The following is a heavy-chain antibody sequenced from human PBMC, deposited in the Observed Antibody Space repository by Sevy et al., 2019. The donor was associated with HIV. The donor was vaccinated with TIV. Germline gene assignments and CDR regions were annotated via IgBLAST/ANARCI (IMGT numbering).Heavy chain of an antibody. J-gene: IGHJ6*03. CDR1: GFTFSSYS. Sequence: GGSLRLSCAASGFTFSSYSMNWVRQAPGKGLEWVSSISSSSSYIYYADSVKGRFTISRDNAKNSLYLQMNSLRAEDTAVYYCARDRQQLGYYYYYMDVWGKGPTVTVSS. D-gene: IGHD6-13*01. CDR2: ISSSSSYI. V-gene: IGHV3-21*01. CDR3: ARDRQQLGYYYYYMDV.